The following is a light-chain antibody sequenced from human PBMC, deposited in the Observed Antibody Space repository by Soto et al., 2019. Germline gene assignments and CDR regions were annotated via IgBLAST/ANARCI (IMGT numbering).Light chain of an antibody. J-gene: IGKJ4*01. V-gene: IGKV3-11*01. Sequence: VLTHSPATLSLSPGERATLSCKASQSIGNSLGWFQQKPGQAPRLLIDDAFNRATGIPARFTGSGSGSNFTLTISSLEPEDFGVYYCRQRYNWPLTFGGGTKVDIK. CDR1: QSIGNS. CDR2: DAF. CDR3: RQRYNWPLT.